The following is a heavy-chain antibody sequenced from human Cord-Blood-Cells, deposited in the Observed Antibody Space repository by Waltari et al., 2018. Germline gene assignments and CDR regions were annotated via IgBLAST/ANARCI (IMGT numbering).Heavy chain of an antibody. CDR1: GGSISSYS. Sequence: QVQLQESGPGLVKPSETLSLTCTVSGGSISSYSRSWIRQPPGKGLEWIGYIYYSGSTNYNPSLKSRVTISVDTSKNQFSLKLSSVTAADTAVYYCARPAPYSSSWQDAFDIWGQGTMVTVSS. CDR2: IYYSGST. D-gene: IGHD6-13*01. CDR3: ARPAPYSSSWQDAFDI. V-gene: IGHV4-59*08. J-gene: IGHJ3*02.